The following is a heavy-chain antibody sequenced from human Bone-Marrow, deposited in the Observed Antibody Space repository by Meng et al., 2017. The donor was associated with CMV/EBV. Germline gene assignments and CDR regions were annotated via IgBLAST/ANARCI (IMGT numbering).Heavy chain of an antibody. D-gene: IGHD3-22*01. V-gene: IGHV3-9*01. J-gene: IGHJ6*02. CDR2: ISWNSGRI. CDR3: AKDPTYYINPGGGMDV. Sequence: SLKSSCVASGISFDDYAMHWVRQAPGKGLEWVSGISWNSGRIGYADSVKGRFTISRDNAKKSLYLQMNSLRAEDTALYYCAKDPTYYINPGGGMDVWGQGTTVTVSS. CDR1: GISFDDYA.